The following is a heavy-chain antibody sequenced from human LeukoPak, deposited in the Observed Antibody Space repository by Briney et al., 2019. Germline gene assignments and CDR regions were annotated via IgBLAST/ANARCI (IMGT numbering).Heavy chain of an antibody. V-gene: IGHV1-2*02. D-gene: IGHD3-3*01. CDR1: AYTFTGYY. Sequence: ASVKVSCKASAYTFTGYYMHWVRQAPGQGLERVGWINPNSGGTNYAQKFQGRVTMTRDTSISTAYMELSRLRSDDTAVYYCARDHYDFWSGPRTNYYYYYMTSGAKGPRSPSP. CDR2: INPNSGGT. CDR3: ARDHYDFWSGPRTNYYYYYMTS. J-gene: IGHJ6*03.